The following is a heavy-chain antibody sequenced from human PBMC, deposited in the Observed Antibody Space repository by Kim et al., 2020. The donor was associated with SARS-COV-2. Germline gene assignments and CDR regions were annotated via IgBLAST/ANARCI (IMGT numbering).Heavy chain of an antibody. J-gene: IGHJ4*02. V-gene: IGHV1-46*01. CDR2: ST. CDR3: ARTSSGWSLYY. Sequence: STSSAQMVQGRAPMTRDTSTSTVYLELSSLRSEDTAVYYCARTSSGWSLYYWGQGTLVTVSS. D-gene: IGHD6-19*01.